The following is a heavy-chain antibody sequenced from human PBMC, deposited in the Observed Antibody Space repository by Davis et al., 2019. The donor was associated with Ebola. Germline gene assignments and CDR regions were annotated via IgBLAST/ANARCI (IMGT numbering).Heavy chain of an antibody. V-gene: IGHV3-48*01. CDR2: ISSSSSTI. CDR1: GFTFSSYS. Sequence: GESLKISCAASGFTFSSYSMNWVRQAPGTGLEWVSYISSSSSTIYYADSVKGRFTISRDNAKNSLYLQMNSLRAEDTAVYYCARGGIVVVPAAIINYYYYGMDVWGQGTTVTVSS. CDR3: ARGGIVVVPAAIINYYYYGMDV. D-gene: IGHD2-2*01. J-gene: IGHJ6*02.